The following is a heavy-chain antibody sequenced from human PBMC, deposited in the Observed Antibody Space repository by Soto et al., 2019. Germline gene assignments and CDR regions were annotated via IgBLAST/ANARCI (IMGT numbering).Heavy chain of an antibody. CDR2: VHSGGTTT. V-gene: IGHV3-74*01. CDR1: GFTFDYYW. CDR3: ARGDRGGFDL. D-gene: IGHD3-16*01. J-gene: IGHJ3*01. Sequence: GGSLRLCCAASGFTFDYYWMHWVRQAPGKGLVWVSRVHSGGTTTTYADSVKGRLTISRDNARNTVSLQMSSLRAEDTAIYYCARGDRGGFDLWAHGTMVTVSS.